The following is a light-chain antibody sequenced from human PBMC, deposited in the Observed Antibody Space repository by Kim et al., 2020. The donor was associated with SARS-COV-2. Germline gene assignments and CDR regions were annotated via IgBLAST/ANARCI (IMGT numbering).Light chain of an antibody. Sequence: LGQTVRITCQVDSRISYYASWYQQKPGQAPVLVIYGKNNRPSGIPDRFSGSSSGNTASLTITGAQAEDESDYYCNSRDISGNHLVFGGGTKVTVL. J-gene: IGLJ2*01. CDR1: SRISYY. V-gene: IGLV3-19*01. CDR3: NSRDISGNHLV. CDR2: GKN.